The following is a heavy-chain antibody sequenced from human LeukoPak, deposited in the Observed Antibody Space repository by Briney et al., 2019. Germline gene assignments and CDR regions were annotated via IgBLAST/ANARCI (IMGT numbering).Heavy chain of an antibody. D-gene: IGHD5-24*01. J-gene: IGHJ6*03. CDR3: AKDSLSRAYYYYYMDV. CDR2: ISGSGGST. V-gene: IGHV3-23*01. CDR1: GFTFSSYG. Sequence: PGGSLRLSCAASGFTFSSYGMSWVRQAPGKGLEWVSAISGSGGSTYYADSVKGRFTISRDNSKNTLYLQMNSLRAEDTAVYYCAKDSLSRAYYYYYMDVWGKGTTVTVSS.